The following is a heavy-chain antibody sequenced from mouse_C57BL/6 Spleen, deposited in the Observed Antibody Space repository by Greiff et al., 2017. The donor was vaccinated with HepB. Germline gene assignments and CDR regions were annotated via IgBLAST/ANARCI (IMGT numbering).Heavy chain of an antibody. J-gene: IGHJ1*03. Sequence: VKLQQPGAELVKPGASVKLSCKASGYTFTSYWMQWVKQRPGQGLEWIGEIDPSDSYTNYNQKFKGKATLTVDTSSSTAYMQLSSLTSEDSAVYYCARWGDYDGYFDVWGTGTTVTVSS. CDR1: GYTFTSYW. CDR3: ARWGDYDGYFDV. D-gene: IGHD2-4*01. V-gene: IGHV1-50*01. CDR2: IDPSDSYT.